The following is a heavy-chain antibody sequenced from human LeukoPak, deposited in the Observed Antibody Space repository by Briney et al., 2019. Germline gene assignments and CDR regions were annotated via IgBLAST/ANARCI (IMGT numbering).Heavy chain of an antibody. CDR2: INPSGGST. Sequence: ASVKVSCKASGYTFTGYYMHRVRQAPGQGLEWMGIINPSGGSTSYAQKFQGRVTMTRDTSTSTVYMELSSLRSEDTAVYYCARDRWGQGDSSGYYYFPFSLGSHYWGQGTLVTVSS. CDR3: ARDRWGQGDSSGYYYFPFSLGSHY. V-gene: IGHV1-46*01. D-gene: IGHD3-22*01. J-gene: IGHJ4*02. CDR1: GYTFTGYY.